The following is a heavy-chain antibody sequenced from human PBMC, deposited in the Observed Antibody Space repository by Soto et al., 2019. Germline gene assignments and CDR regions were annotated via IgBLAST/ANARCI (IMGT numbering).Heavy chain of an antibody. V-gene: IGHV4-59*01. J-gene: IGHJ5*02. D-gene: IGHD2-15*01. CDR3: AGRGGSNWFDP. Sequence: QVQLQESGPGLVKPSETLSLTCSVFGGSISNYYWNWIRQPPGKRLEWIGYIYYSGSTNYNPSLKSRVTISVDTSKNQFSLKLTSVTTADTAVYYCAGRGGSNWFDPWGQGTLVIVSS. CDR1: GGSISNYY. CDR2: IYYSGST.